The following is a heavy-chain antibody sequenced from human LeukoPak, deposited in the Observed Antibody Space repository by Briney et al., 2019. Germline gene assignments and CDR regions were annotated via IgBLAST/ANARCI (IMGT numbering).Heavy chain of an antibody. CDR1: GFPFSTFA. Sequence: GGSLRLSCAASGFPFSTFAMNWVRQAPGKGLEWVSAISGSGISTHYVDSVKGRFTIYRDNSKNSLYLQMNSLRAEDTAVYYCAKDEQPGGGRGRGTLVTVSS. V-gene: IGHV3-23*01. CDR3: AKDEQPGGG. CDR2: ISGSGIST. D-gene: IGHD1/OR15-1a*01. J-gene: IGHJ2*01.